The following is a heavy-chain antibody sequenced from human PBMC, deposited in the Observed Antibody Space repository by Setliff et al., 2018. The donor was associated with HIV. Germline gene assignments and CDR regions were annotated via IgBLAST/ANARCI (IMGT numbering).Heavy chain of an antibody. CDR3: ARGGRVDESRGYYYPLMY. CDR2: SNPSSRAT. Sequence: ASVKVSCKSSGYIFTTHYIHWVRQAPGQVIEWMGMSNPSSRATIYAQKFRGGMTLTKDKSTTTVYMELSSLRSDDTAVYYCARGGRVDESRGYYYPLMYWGQGTLVTVSS. V-gene: IGHV1-46*01. D-gene: IGHD3-22*01. J-gene: IGHJ4*02. CDR1: GYIFTTHY.